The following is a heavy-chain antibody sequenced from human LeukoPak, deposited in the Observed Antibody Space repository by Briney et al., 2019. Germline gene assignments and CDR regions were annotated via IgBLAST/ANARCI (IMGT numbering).Heavy chain of an antibody. J-gene: IGHJ5*02. Sequence: GASVKVSCKASGYTFTSYAMNWVRQAPGQGLEWMGWINTNTGNRTYAQGFTGRFVFSLDTSVSTAYLQISSLKAEDTAVYYCAREASSGYYYGHLFWFDPWGQGTLVTVSS. D-gene: IGHD3-22*01. CDR2: INTNTGNR. CDR3: AREASSGYYYGHLFWFDP. V-gene: IGHV7-4-1*02. CDR1: GYTFTSYA.